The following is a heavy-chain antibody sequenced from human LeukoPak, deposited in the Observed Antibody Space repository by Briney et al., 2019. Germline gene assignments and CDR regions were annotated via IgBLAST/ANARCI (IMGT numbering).Heavy chain of an antibody. D-gene: IGHD3-10*01. J-gene: IGHJ4*02. V-gene: IGHV3-7*01. CDR2: IKQDGSEK. CDR3: ARVVLKKVLWFGELFGYFDY. Sequence: PGGCRRLSCAASGFTFSSYWMSWVRQAPGKGLEWVANIKQDGSEKYYVDSVKGRFTISRDNAKNSLYLQMNSLRAEDTAVYYCARVVLKKVLWFGELFGYFDYWGQGTLVTVSS. CDR1: GFTFSSYW.